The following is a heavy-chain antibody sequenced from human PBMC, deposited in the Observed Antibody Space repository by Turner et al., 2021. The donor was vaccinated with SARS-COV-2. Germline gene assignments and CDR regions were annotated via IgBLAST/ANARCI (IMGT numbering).Heavy chain of an antibody. CDR1: GGSISSYY. CDR2: IHYSGST. CDR3: ARHGFSGWDGGGMDV. V-gene: IGHV4-59*08. J-gene: IGHJ6*02. D-gene: IGHD6-19*01. Sequence: QVQLQESGPGLVKPSDTLSLTCPVTGGSISSYYWSWIRQPPGKGLEWIGYIHYSGSTNYNPSLKSRVTISVETSKNQFSLKLSAVTASDTAGYYCARHGFSGWDGGGMDVWGQGTTVTVSS.